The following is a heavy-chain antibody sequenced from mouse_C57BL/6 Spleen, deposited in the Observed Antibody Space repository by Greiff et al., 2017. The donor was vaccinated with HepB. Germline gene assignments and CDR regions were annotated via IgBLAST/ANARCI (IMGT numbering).Heavy chain of an antibody. J-gene: IGHJ2*01. CDR1: GYTFTSYW. CDR2: IYPGSGST. D-gene: IGHD2-1*01. V-gene: IGHV1-55*01. Sequence: VQLQQSGAELVKPGASVKMSCKASGYTFTSYWITWVKQRPGQGLEWIGDIYPGSGSTNYNEKFKSKATLTVDTSSSTAYMQLSSLTSEDSAVYYCAREGGNYAGFDYWGQGTTLTVSS. CDR3: AREGGNYAGFDY.